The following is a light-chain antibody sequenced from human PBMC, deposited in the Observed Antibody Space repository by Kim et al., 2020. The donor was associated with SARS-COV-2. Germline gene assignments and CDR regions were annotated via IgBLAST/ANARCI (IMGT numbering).Light chain of an antibody. CDR3: QQHGSAPWT. V-gene: IGKV3-20*01. CDR1: QSVTNND. J-gene: IGKJ1*01. Sequence: SPGDSATPPCSASQSVTNNDLAWYQQKPGQAPRLLIYDASRRATGIADRFSGSGSGTDFTLTISRLEPEDFAVYHCQQHGSAPWTFGQGTKVDIK. CDR2: DAS.